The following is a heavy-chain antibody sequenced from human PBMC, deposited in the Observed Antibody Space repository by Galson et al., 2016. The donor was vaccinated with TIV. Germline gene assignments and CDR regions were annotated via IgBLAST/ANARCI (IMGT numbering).Heavy chain of an antibody. CDR2: TYSRSRWYN. V-gene: IGHV6-1*01. Sequence: CAISGDSVSSKSAAWNWIRQSPSRGLEWLGRTYSRSRWYNEYAVSVRSRISINPDTSKNQFSLQLKSVTPEDTAIYYCARGGGDGQKALTHFDHWGQGTLVTVSS. CDR3: ARGGGDGQKALTHFDH. CDR1: GDSVSSKSAA. J-gene: IGHJ4*02. D-gene: IGHD5-24*01.